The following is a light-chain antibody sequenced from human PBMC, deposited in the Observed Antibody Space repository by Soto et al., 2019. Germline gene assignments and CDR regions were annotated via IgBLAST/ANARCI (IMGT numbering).Light chain of an antibody. J-gene: IGLJ3*02. CDR2: SHN. Sequence: QSLLTQPPSVSGAPGQTVTISCTGSTSNIGAGYDVHWYQQLPGTAPRLLISSHNNRPSGVPDRFFGSKSGTSASLTIIGLQAEDEADYYCQSYDSSLSGSGVFGGGTKVTVL. CDR3: QSYDSSLSGSGV. CDR1: TSNIGAGYD. V-gene: IGLV1-40*01.